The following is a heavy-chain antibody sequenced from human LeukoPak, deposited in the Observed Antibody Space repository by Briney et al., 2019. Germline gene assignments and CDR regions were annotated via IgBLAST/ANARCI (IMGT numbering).Heavy chain of an antibody. Sequence: SETLSHTCTVSGGSISSYYWSWIRQPPGKGLEWIGYIYYSGSTNYNPSLKSRVAISVDTSKNQFSLKLSSVTAADTAVYYCARRTQLWSDPFDYWGQGTLVTVSS. D-gene: IGHD5-18*01. CDR3: ARRTQLWSDPFDY. CDR1: GGSISSYY. CDR2: IYYSGST. V-gene: IGHV4-59*01. J-gene: IGHJ4*02.